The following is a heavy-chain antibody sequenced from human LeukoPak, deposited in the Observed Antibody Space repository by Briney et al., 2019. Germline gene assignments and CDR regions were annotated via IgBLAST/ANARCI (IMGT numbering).Heavy chain of an antibody. Sequence: SETLSLTCAVYGGSFSGYYWSWIRQPPGKGLEWIGSIYQSGSTYYNPSLKSRVSISVDTSKNQFSLKLSSVTAADTAVYYCARSSNHCSGGSCYKYWGQGTLVTVSS. CDR1: GGSFSGYY. J-gene: IGHJ4*02. CDR3: ARSSNHCSGGSCYKY. D-gene: IGHD2-15*01. CDR2: IYQSGST. V-gene: IGHV4-34*01.